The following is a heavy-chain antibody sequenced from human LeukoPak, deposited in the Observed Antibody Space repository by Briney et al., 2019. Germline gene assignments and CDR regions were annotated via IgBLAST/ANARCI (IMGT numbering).Heavy chain of an antibody. J-gene: IGHJ5*02. D-gene: IGHD1-26*01. Sequence: SETLSLTCTVSGGSISSYYWSWIRQPAGKGLEWIGRIYTSGSTNYNPSLKSRVTTSVDTSKNQFSLKLSSVTAADTAVYYCARAMVGATMNWFDPWGQGTLVTVSS. CDR1: GGSISSYY. CDR3: ARAMVGATMNWFDP. CDR2: IYTSGST. V-gene: IGHV4-4*07.